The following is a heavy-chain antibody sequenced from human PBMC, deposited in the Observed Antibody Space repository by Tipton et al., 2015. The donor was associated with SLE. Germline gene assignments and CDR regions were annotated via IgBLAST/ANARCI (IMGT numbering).Heavy chain of an antibody. CDR2: ISYDEENQ. D-gene: IGHD6-13*01. CDR3: ARVIAAPPYGMDV. J-gene: IGHJ6*02. Sequence: RSLGLSCAASGFMFRNYGMHWVRQAPGKGLEWVAVISYDEENQYYANSVEGRFTISRDNSKNTLYLQMSSLRAEDTAVYYCARVIAAPPYGMDVWGQGTTVTVSS. V-gene: IGHV3-30*03. CDR1: GFMFRNYG.